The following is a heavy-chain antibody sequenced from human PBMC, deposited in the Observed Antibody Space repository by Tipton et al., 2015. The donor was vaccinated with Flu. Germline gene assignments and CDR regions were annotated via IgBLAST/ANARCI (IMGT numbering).Heavy chain of an antibody. CDR3: ATVKPTGYLGTAAGWFDT. D-gene: IGHD6-13*01. CDR2: INPNSGGT. V-gene: IGHV1-2*02. Sequence: VQLVQSGAEVKKPGASLKISCQASGYTLTGYYMHWVRQAPGQGLEWMGWINPNSGGTNSAQTFQGRVTMTRDTSINTAYMEMTSLTSDDTAGYYCATVKPTGYLGTAAGWFDTWGQVTLVSVSS. J-gene: IGHJ5*02. CDR1: GYTLTGYY.